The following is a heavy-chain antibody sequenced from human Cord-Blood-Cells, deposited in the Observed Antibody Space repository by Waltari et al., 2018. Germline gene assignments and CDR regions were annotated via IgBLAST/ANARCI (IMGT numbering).Heavy chain of an antibody. CDR1: GFPCSSHG. J-gene: IGHJ4*02. Sequence: QVQLMESGGGVVQPGRSRRVSCAACGFPCSSHGMHWVQQAPGKGLEWVAVISYDGSNKYYADSVKGRFTISRDNSKNTLYLQMNSLRAEDTAVYYCAKDQDYGYFDYWGQGTLVTVSS. CDR2: ISYDGSNK. D-gene: IGHD3-10*01. V-gene: IGHV3-30*18. CDR3: AKDQDYGYFDY.